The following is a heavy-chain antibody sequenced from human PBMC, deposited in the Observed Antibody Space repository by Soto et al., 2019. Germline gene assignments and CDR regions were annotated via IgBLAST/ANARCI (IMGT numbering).Heavy chain of an antibody. CDR2: TYYSGST. V-gene: IGHV4-59*01. D-gene: IGHD6-13*01. CDR1: GGSMIAYY. CDR3: ARVRGTAGKRYFDY. J-gene: IGHJ4*02. Sequence: LSLTCTVSGGSMIAYYWNWMRQPPGKGLQWIGYTYYSGSTTYNPSLKSRVTISVDSSKNQFSLKLDSVTPADTAVYYCARVRGTAGKRYFDYWGPGTLVTVS.